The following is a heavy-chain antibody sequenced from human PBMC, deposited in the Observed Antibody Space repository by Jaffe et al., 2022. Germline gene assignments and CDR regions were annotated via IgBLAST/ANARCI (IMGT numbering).Heavy chain of an antibody. CDR1: GFKFDEHV. CDR3: AKDMAVVPTVQWGFDF. J-gene: IGHJ4*01. D-gene: IGHD2-21*02. Sequence: EVQLVESGGGLVQPGRSLILSCVASGFKFDEHVMHWVRQAPGKGLEWVSCISWNSDKIDYAKSVKGRFTISRDNARNSLYLQMDSLRTEDTAFYYCAKDMAVVPTVQWGFDFWGHGTLVTVSS. CDR2: ISWNSDKI. V-gene: IGHV3-9*01.